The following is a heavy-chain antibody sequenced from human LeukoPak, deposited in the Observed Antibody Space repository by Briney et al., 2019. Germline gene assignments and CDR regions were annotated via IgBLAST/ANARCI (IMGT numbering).Heavy chain of an antibody. CDR3: AKGRTAYCSSTSCYTFDY. V-gene: IGHV3-23*01. CDR1: GFTFSSYA. J-gene: IGHJ4*02. Sequence: GGSLRLSCAASGFTFSSYAMSWVRQAPGKGLEWVSAISGSGGSTYYADSVKGRFTMSRDNSENTLYLQMNSLRAEDTAVYYCAKGRTAYCSSTSCYTFDYWGQGALVTVSS. D-gene: IGHD2-2*02. CDR2: ISGSGGST.